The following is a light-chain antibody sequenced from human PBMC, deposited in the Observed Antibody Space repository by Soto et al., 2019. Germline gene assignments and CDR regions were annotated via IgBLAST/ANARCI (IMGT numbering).Light chain of an antibody. J-gene: IGLJ1*01. Sequence: QSALTQPASVSGSPGQSITISCTGTSSDVGGSTYVSWYQHHPGKAPKLMIYEVNNRPSGVSHRFSGSKSGNTASLTISGLQAEDEADYYCSSYTITSTPWVFGTGTKVTVL. CDR2: EVN. CDR3: SSYTITSTPWV. CDR1: SSDVGGSTY. V-gene: IGLV2-14*01.